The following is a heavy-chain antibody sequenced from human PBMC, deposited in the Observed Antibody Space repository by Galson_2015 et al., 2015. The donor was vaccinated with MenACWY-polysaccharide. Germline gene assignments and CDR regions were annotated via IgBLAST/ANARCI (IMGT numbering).Heavy chain of an antibody. CDR1: EFTFNSYA. J-gene: IGHJ4*02. CDR3: AKDYGSGSGSLYHFDY. D-gene: IGHD3-10*01. V-gene: IGHV3-23*01. Sequence: SLRLSCAASEFTFNSYAMSWVRQAPGKGLEWVSAISGRGGSTWYADSVKGRFTISRDNSQNTLYLQMNSLRAEDTAVYYCAKDYGSGSGSLYHFDYWGQGTLVTVSS. CDR2: ISGRGGST.